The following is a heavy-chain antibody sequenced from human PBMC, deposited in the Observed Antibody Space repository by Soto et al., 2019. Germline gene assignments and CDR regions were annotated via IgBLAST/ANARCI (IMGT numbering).Heavy chain of an antibody. CDR3: ARGGYDFWSGYSQAPYYYGMDV. CDR1: GGSISSYY. D-gene: IGHD3-3*01. Sequence: PSETLSLTCTVSGGSISSYYWSWIRQPPGKGLEWIGYIYYSGSTNYNPSLKSRVTISVDTSKNQFSLKLSSVTAADTAVYYCARGGYDFWSGYSQAPYYYGMDVWGQGTTVTVSS. CDR2: IYYSGST. J-gene: IGHJ6*02. V-gene: IGHV4-59*01.